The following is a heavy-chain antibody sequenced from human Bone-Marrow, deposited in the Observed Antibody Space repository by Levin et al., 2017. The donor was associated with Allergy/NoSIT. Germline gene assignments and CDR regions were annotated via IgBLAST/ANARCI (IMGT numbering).Heavy chain of an antibody. V-gene: IGHV4-39*01. Sequence: PSETLSLTCTVSGDSVSSCCYYWGWIRQSPGKGLEWIGSMYYSGSARYSPSLKSRVTISGDTSRNQISLKLSSVTAADTAVYYCARNNDYVWGSYRRVSDAFDIWGQGTMVPVSS. J-gene: IGHJ3*02. CDR3: ARNNDYVWGSYRRVSDAFDI. CDR1: GDSVSSCCYY. D-gene: IGHD3-16*02. CDR2: MYYSGSA.